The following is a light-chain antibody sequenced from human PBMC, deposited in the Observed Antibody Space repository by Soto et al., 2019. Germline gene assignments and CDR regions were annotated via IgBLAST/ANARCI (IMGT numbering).Light chain of an antibody. CDR2: GAS. V-gene: IGKV3-20*01. J-gene: IGKJ1*01. CDR3: QQYGKLPRT. Sequence: IVLTQSPGTLSLSPGERATLSSVASQSVSSSYLAWYQQKPGQAPRLLIFGASRRATGIPDRFSGSGSGTNFTLTISRLEHEDFAVYYCQQYGKLPRTFGQGTKVDIK. CDR1: QSVSSSY.